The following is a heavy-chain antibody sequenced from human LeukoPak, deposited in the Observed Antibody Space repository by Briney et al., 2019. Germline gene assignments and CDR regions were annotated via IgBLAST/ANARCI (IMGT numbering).Heavy chain of an antibody. J-gene: IGHJ6*02. CDR3: AKDRIGAAYGTDV. CDR1: GFTFTIYA. CDR2: ISGSAGGT. Sequence: PGGSLRLSCAASGFTFTIYAMSWVRQAPGKGLEWVSAISGSAGGTYYADSVKGRFTISRDSSKNTLYLQMNSLRAEGTAVYYCAKDRIGAAYGTDVWGQGTTVTVSS. D-gene: IGHD6-13*01. V-gene: IGHV3-23*01.